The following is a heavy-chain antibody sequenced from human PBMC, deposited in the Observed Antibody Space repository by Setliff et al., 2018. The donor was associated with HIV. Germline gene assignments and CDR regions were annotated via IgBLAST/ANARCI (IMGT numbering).Heavy chain of an antibody. CDR2: VYHSGST. CDR3: ASLRSELCVFDY. CDR1: GGSISSDN. V-gene: IGHV4-59*08. Sequence: PSETLSLTCTVSGGSISSDNWSWIRQPPGNGLEWMWYVYHSGSTNYNPSLKSRVTISVDPSKNQFSMKLRSVTAADTAVYYCASLRSELCVFDYWVQGTLVTVSS. D-gene: IGHD1-26*01. J-gene: IGHJ4*02.